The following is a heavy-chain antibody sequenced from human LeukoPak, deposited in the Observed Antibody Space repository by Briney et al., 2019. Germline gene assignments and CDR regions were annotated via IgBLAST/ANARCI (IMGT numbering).Heavy chain of an antibody. CDR2: IYYSGST. J-gene: IGHJ3*02. D-gene: IGHD3-9*01. CDR3: ARLRYFDWPYAFDI. Sequence: SETLSLTCTVSGGSISSGDYYWRWIRQPPGKGLEWIGYIYYSGSTYYNPSLKSRVTISVDTSKNQFSLKLSSVTAADTAVYYCARLRYFDWPYAFDIWGQGTMVTVSS. CDR1: GGSISSGDYY. V-gene: IGHV4-30-4*01.